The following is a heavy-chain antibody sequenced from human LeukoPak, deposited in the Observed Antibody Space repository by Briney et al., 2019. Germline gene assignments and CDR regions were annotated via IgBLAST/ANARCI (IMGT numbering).Heavy chain of an antibody. CDR3: ARDIDCSSTSCYPD. V-gene: IGHV3-21*01. CDR1: GFTFSSYS. Sequence: PGGSLRLSCAASGFTFSSYSMNWVRQAPGKGLGWVSSISSSSSYIYYADSVKGRFTISRDNAKNSLYLQMNSPKAEDTAVYYCARDIDCSSTSCYPDWGQGTLVTVSS. J-gene: IGHJ4*02. CDR2: ISSSSSYI. D-gene: IGHD2-2*01.